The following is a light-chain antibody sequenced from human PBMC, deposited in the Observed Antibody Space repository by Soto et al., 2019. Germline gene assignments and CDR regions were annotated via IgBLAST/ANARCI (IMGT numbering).Light chain of an antibody. CDR3: QQYGSSPYT. J-gene: IGKJ2*01. V-gene: IGKV3-15*01. CDR2: GAS. CDR1: QSISSD. Sequence: EIVMTQSPATLSVSPGERATLSCRASQSISSDLAWYQQKPGQAPRLLIYGASTRATDIPARISGSGSGTDFTLTISSLQSEDFAVYYCQQYGSSPYTFGQGTKLEIK.